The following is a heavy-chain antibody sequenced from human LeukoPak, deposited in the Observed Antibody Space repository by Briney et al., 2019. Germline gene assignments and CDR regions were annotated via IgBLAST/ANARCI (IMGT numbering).Heavy chain of an antibody. CDR1: GFTVSSKF. CDR3: AREAGYGSGYGYFDS. J-gene: IGHJ4*02. Sequence: GGSLRLSCAASGFTVSSKFMNWVRQAPGKGLEWVSIVYTGGSKYYADSVKGRFTISRDNSKNTLYLQMNSLRAEDTAVYYCAREAGYGSGYGYFDSWGQGTLVTVSS. V-gene: IGHV3-66*01. D-gene: IGHD5-18*01. CDR2: VYTGGSK.